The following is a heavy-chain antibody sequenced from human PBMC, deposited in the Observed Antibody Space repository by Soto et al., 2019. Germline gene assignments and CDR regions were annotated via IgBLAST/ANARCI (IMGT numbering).Heavy chain of an antibody. CDR3: TRHEDDILPFDH. V-gene: IGHV3-73*01. D-gene: IGHD2-8*01. CDR2: IRSKANDYAT. CDR1: GFTFSDSA. Sequence: GVSLRLSCAASGFTFSDSAMYWVRQASGKGLEWVGRIRSKANDYATAYAASVKGRFTVSRDDSRNTAYLQMNSLKIEDTAVYYGTRHEDDILPFDHWGQGTRVTVSS. J-gene: IGHJ4*02.